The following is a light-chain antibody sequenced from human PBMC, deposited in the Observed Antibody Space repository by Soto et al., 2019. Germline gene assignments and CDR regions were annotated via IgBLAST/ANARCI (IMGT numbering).Light chain of an antibody. CDR3: QQRSNWPLYT. CDR2: DAS. J-gene: IGKJ2*01. CDR1: QSVSSY. Sequence: EIVLRQSPATLALSPGERATLSCRASQSVSSYLAWYQQKPGQAPRLLIYDASNRATGIPARFSGSGSGTDFTLTISSLEPEDFAVYYCQQRSNWPLYTFGQGTKVDIK. V-gene: IGKV3-11*01.